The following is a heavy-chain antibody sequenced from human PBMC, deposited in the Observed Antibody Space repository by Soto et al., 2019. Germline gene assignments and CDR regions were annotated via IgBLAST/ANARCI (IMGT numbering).Heavy chain of an antibody. V-gene: IGHV1-46*01. J-gene: IGHJ6*02. Sequence: QMQLVQSGAEVKRPGASVRVSCKSSGYTFTSFYIHWVRQAPGQGLEWMGIINPTGGIPNLAPRFKGTAPITTDMSTNTRYMERSSVKSDDTAVYYFASSPAFSSIWYGIPPDPSHGMDVWGQGTTVTVS. D-gene: IGHD6-13*01. CDR3: ASSPAFSSIWYGIPPDPSHGMDV. CDR1: GYTFTSFY. CDR2: INPTGGIP.